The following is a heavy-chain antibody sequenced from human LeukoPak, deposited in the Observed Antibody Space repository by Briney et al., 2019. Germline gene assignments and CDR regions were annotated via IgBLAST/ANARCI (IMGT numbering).Heavy chain of an antibody. Sequence: PSETLSLTCTVSGGSISSSSYYWGWIRQPPGKGLEWIGSIYYSGSTYYNPSLKSRVTISVDTSKNQFSLKLSSVTAADTAVYYCARQTYYYGSGSRISDFDYWGQGTLVTVSS. J-gene: IGHJ4*02. V-gene: IGHV4-39*01. CDR2: IYYSGST. D-gene: IGHD3-10*01. CDR1: GGSISSSSYY. CDR3: ARQTYYYGSGSRISDFDY.